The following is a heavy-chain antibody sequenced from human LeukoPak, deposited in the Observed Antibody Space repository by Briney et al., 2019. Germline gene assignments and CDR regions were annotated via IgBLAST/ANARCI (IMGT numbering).Heavy chain of an antibody. CDR2: MNPNSGNT. CDR1: GYTFTSYD. J-gene: IGHJ4*02. D-gene: IGHD3-3*01. CDR3: AAGYDFWSGSYDY. V-gene: IGHV1-8*01. Sequence: GASVXXXCKASGYTFTSYDXNWVRQXTGQGLEWMGWMNPNSGNTNYAQKFQERVTITRDMSTSTAYMELSSLRSEDTAVYYCAAGYDFWSGSYDYWGQGTLVTVSS.